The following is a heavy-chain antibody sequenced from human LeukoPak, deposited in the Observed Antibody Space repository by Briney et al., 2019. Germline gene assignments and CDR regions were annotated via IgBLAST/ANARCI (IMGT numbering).Heavy chain of an antibody. D-gene: IGHD3-3*01. CDR2: INPNSGGT. CDR1: GYTFTSYG. CDR3: ARALYDFWSGLVYYYYGMDV. V-gene: IGHV1-2*06. J-gene: IGHJ6*02. Sequence: ASVKVSCKASGYTFTSYGISWVRQAPGQGLEWMGRINPNSGGTNYAQKFQGRVTMTRDTSISTAYMELSRLRSDDTAVYYCARALYDFWSGLVYYYYGMDVWGQGTTVTVSS.